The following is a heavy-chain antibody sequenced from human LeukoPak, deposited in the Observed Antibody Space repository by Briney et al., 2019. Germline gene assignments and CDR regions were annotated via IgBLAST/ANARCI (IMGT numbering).Heavy chain of an antibody. V-gene: IGHV4-34*01. CDR3: ARGSSFDGYCSAGACDAGYYDS. D-gene: IGHD2-15*01. J-gene: IGHJ4*02. Sequence: SETLSLTCAVYGESFSAYFWNWIRQAPGKPLEYIGEINHCGSSHYNPSLKTRVTLSVDTSKNQFSLKLTSVTAADTAVYFCARGSSFDGYCSAGACDAGYYDSWGQGTPVTVSS. CDR1: GESFSAYF. CDR2: INHCGSS.